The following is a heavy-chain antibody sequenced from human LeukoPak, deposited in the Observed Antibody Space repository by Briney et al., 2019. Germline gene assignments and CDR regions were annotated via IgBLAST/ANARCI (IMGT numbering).Heavy chain of an antibody. CDR1: GFTFSSYA. Sequence: GGSLRLSCAASGFTFSSYAMHWVRQAPGKGLEWVAVISYDGSNKYYADSVKGRFTISRDNSKNTLYLQMNSLRAEDTAVYYCARDLTIVGATPSLDYWGQGTLVTVSS. J-gene: IGHJ4*02. CDR2: ISYDGSNK. V-gene: IGHV3-30-3*01. CDR3: ARDLTIVGATPSLDY. D-gene: IGHD1-26*01.